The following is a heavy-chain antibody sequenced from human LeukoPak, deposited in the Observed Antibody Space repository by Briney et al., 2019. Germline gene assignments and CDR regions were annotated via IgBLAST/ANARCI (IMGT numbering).Heavy chain of an antibody. D-gene: IGHD3-16*02. J-gene: IGHJ3*02. CDR3: ARDQVYDYVWGSYRGSVAFDI. CDR1: GYSISSGYY. Sequence: PSETLSLTCTVSGYSISSGYYWGWIRQPPGKGLEWIGYIYYSGSTNYNPSLKSRVTISVDTSKNQFSLKLSSVTAADTAVYYCARDQVYDYVWGSYRGSVAFDIWGQGTMVTVSS. V-gene: IGHV4-38-2*02. CDR2: IYYSGST.